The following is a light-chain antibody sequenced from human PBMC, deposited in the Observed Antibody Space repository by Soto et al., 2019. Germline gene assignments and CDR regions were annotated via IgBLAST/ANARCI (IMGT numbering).Light chain of an antibody. Sequence: AIRMTQSPSSFSASTGDRVTITCRASQGISSYLAWYQQKPGKAPKLLIYAASTLQSGVPSRFSGSGSGTDFTLTISCLQSEDFATYCCQQYYSYPHSFGQGTKLEIE. V-gene: IGKV1-8*01. CDR1: QGISSY. CDR3: QQYYSYPHS. J-gene: IGKJ2*01. CDR2: AAS.